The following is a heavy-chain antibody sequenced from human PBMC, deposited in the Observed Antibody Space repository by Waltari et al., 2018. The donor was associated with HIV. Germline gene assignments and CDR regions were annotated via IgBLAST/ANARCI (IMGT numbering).Heavy chain of an antibody. CDR3: ARGLDILTGYYHWFSDL. CDR1: GGSITSGSYY. V-gene: IGHV4-61*02. J-gene: IGHJ2*01. CDR2: VYISGTA. D-gene: IGHD3-9*01. Sequence: QVQLQESGPGLVKPSQTLSLTCTVSGGSITSGSYYWIWIRQPAGKGLEWIGRVYISGTANYNPTLRSRGTMSLDTSKNQFSLKLSSVTAADTAVYYCARGLDILTGYYHWFSDLWGRGTLVTVSS.